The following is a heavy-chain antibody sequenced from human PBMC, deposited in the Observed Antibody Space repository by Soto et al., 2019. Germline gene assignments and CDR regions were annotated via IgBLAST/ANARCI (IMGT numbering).Heavy chain of an antibody. J-gene: IGHJ4*02. CDR2: IKPDGSEK. Sequence: WWSXRLSCSFSGVTFRDFWMILVRQAPGKGLEWVANIKPDGSEKLYVDSVKGRFTISRDNAKNSLYLQMKSLRAEDKAPYYCERYSGRIEASTWGQGTLVTVYS. V-gene: IGHV3-7*03. CDR3: ERYSGRIEAST. D-gene: IGHD1-26*01. CDR1: GVTFRDFW.